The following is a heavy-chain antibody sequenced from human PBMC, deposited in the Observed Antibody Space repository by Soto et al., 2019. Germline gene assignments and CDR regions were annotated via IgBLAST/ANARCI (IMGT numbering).Heavy chain of an antibody. V-gene: IGHV1-24*01. CDR3: ATEEINHPRQLVPNWFDP. J-gene: IGHJ5*02. CDR1: GYTLTELS. Sequence: ASVKVSCKVSGYTLTELSMHWVRQAPGKGLEWMGGFDPEDGETIYAQKFQGRVTMTEDTSTDTAYMELSSLRSEDTAVYYCATEEINHPRQLVPNWFDPWGQGTLVTVSS. CDR2: FDPEDGET. D-gene: IGHD6-13*01.